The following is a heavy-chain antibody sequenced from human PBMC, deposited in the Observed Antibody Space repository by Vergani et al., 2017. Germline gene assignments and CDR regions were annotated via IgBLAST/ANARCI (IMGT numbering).Heavy chain of an antibody. Sequence: QVQLQESGPGLVKASQTLSLTCSVSGAYVGSGGYYWSWVRQRPGMGLDWIGYIYYSGTTYYNPSLESRLTSSLDTPENHLARNLTAVTAADTAVFYCARGSRAEGGSGLDKWGQGTLVSVSS. J-gene: IGHJ4*02. CDR3: ARGSRAEGGSGLDK. D-gene: IGHD6-13*01. V-gene: IGHV4-31*03. CDR1: GAYVGSGGYY. CDR2: IYYSGTT.